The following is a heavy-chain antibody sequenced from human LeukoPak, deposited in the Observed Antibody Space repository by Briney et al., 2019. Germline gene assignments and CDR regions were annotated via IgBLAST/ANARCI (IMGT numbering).Heavy chain of an antibody. V-gene: IGHV7-4-1*02. J-gene: IGHJ4*02. D-gene: IGHD6-6*01. Sequence: ASVKVSCKASGYTFTSYAINWVRQAPGQGLEWMGWINTNTGNPTYAQGFTGRFVFSLDISVSTAYLQISSLKAEDTAVYYCARDPSSGVAVDYWGQGTLVTVSS. CDR2: INTNTGNP. CDR1: GYTFTSYA. CDR3: ARDPSSGVAVDY.